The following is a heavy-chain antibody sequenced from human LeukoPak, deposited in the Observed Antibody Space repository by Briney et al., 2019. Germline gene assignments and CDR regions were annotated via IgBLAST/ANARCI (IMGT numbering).Heavy chain of an antibody. J-gene: IGHJ4*02. CDR3: ARDKRGKDY. CDR2: IKEDGSEK. Sequence: GGSLILSCAASGFTFSSDWMSWVRQAPGRGLEWVANIKEDGSEKYYVDSVKGRFTISRDNAKNSLYLQMNSLRVEDTAVYYCARDKRGKDYWGQGTLVTVSS. CDR1: GFTFSSDW. V-gene: IGHV3-7*04. D-gene: IGHD3-10*01.